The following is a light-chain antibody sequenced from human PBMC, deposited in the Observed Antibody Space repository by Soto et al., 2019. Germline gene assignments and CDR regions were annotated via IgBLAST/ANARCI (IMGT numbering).Light chain of an antibody. Sequence: EIVMTQSPATLSVSPGERATLSCRARQSVSRNLAWYQQKPGQAPSLLIYGASTRATGIPARFSGSGSATEFTLTISSLQSEDVAVYYCQQYNNWPLTFGGGTKVEIQ. V-gene: IGKV3-15*01. CDR1: QSVSRN. J-gene: IGKJ4*01. CDR2: GAS. CDR3: QQYNNWPLT.